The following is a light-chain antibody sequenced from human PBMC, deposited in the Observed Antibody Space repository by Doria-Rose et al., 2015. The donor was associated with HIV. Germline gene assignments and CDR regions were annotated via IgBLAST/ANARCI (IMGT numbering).Light chain of an antibody. CDR2: DVN. CDR1: SSDVGGYKY. CDR3: GSYTSSATVI. V-gene: IGLV2-14*03. Sequence: SGSPGQSITISCTGTSSDVGGYKYVSWYQHFPGKAPKLLIYDVNMRPSGVSNRFSGSKSGNTASLTISGVQAEDEADYYCGSYTSSATVIFGGGTKLTVL. J-gene: IGLJ2*01.